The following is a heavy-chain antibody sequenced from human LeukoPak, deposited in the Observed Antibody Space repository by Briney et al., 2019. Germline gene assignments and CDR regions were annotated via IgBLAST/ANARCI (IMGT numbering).Heavy chain of an antibody. Sequence: HPGGSLRLSCTASGFTFGDYAMSWVRQAPGKGLEWVGFIRSKAYGGTTEYAASVKGRFTISRDDSKSIAYLQMNSLKTEDTAVYYCTRGRSSSWYSPLGYWGQGTLVTVSS. CDR2: IRSKAYGGTT. D-gene: IGHD6-13*01. CDR1: GFTFGDYA. V-gene: IGHV3-49*04. J-gene: IGHJ4*02. CDR3: TRGRSSSWYSPLGY.